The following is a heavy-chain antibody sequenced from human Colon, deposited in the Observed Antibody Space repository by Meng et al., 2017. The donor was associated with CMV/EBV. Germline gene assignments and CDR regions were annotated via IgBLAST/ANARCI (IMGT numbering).Heavy chain of an antibody. Sequence: SQTLSLTCAVYGGSFSGYYWSWIRQPPGKGLEWIGEINHSGSTNYNPSLKSRVTISLDTSKNQFSLKLSSVTAADTAVYYCARGYCSGANCYRGVFDIWGQGTMVTVSS. V-gene: IGHV4-34*01. J-gene: IGHJ3*02. D-gene: IGHD2-15*01. CDR2: INHSGST. CDR1: GGSFSGYY. CDR3: ARGYCSGANCYRGVFDI.